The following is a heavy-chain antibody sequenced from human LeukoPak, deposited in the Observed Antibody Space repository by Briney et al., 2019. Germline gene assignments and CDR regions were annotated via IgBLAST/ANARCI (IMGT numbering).Heavy chain of an antibody. D-gene: IGHD6-19*01. CDR3: ASYGYSSGYVAT. J-gene: IGHJ5*02. CDR2: ISSSSSYI. V-gene: IGHV3-21*01. CDR1: GFTFSSYS. Sequence: KPGGSLRLSCAASGFTFSSYSMNWVRQAPGKGLEWVSSISSSSSYIYYADSVKGRFTISRDNAKNSLYLQMNSLRAEDTAVYYCASYGYSSGYVATWGQGTLVTVSS.